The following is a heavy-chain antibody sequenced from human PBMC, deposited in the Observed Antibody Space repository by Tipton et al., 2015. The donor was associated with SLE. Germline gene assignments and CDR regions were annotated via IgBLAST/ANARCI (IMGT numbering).Heavy chain of an antibody. Sequence: GSLRLSCAASGFTFSGSAMHWGRQASGKGLEWVGRIRSKANNYATVYAASVKGRFTISKDDSKNTSYLQMSSLKTDDPAVYYCARLLLGGAFDIWGQGTMVPVSS. V-gene: IGHV3-73*01. CDR2: IRSKANNYAT. CDR3: ARLLLGGAFDI. CDR1: GFTFSGSA. D-gene: IGHD3-16*01. J-gene: IGHJ3*02.